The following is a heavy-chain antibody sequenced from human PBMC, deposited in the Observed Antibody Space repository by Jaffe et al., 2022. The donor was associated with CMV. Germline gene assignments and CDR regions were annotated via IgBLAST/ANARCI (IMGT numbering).Heavy chain of an antibody. D-gene: IGHD3-3*01. CDR1: GFTFSSYW. J-gene: IGHJ6*02. Sequence: EVQLVESGGGLVQPGGSLRLSCAASGFTFSSYWMSWVRQAPGKGLEWVANIKQDGSEKYYVDSVKGRFTISRDNAKNSLYLQMNSLRAEDTAVYYCARDSIEEYYDFWSGYFRAYDLGMDVWGQGTTVTVSS. CDR3: ARDSIEEYYDFWSGYFRAYDLGMDV. CDR2: IKQDGSEK. V-gene: IGHV3-7*01.